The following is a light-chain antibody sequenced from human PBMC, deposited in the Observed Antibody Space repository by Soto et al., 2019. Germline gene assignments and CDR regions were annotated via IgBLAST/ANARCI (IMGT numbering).Light chain of an antibody. Sequence: DIQITQSPSTLSASVGDRVTITCRASQTISSWLAWYQQKPGKAPKLLIYKASSLESGVPSRFSGSGSGTEFTLTISSLQPDDFATYYCQQYNSYSTFGQGTRLETK. CDR1: QTISSW. J-gene: IGKJ5*01. V-gene: IGKV1-5*03. CDR3: QQYNSYST. CDR2: KAS.